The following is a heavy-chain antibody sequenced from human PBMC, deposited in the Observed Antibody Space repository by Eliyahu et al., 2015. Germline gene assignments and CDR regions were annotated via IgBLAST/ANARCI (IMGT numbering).Heavy chain of an antibody. CDR2: IYHSGST. J-gene: IGHJ4*02. V-gene: IGHV4-38-2*01. Sequence: QVQLQESGPGLVKPSETLSLTCAVSGYSISSGYYWGWIRQPPGKGLEWIGSIYHSGSTYYNPSLKSRVTISVDTSKNQFSLKLSSVTAADTAVYYCAARPTAATGKFPDWWGQGTLVTVSS. CDR1: GYSISSGYY. CDR3: AARPTAATGKFPDW. D-gene: IGHD6-13*01.